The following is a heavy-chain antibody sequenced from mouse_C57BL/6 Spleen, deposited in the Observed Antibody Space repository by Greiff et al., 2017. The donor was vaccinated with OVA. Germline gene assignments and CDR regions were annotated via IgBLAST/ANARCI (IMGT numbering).Heavy chain of an antibody. CDR1: GYTFTSYW. V-gene: IGHV1-64*01. CDR2: IHPNSGST. Sequence: LQQPGAELVKPGASVKLSCKASGYTFTSYWMHWVKQRPGQGLEWIGMIHPNSGSTNYNEKFKSKATLTVDKSSSTAYMQLSSLTSEDSAVYYCAREGDSNYAMDYWGQGTSVTVSS. D-gene: IGHD2-5*01. CDR3: AREGDSNYAMDY. J-gene: IGHJ4*01.